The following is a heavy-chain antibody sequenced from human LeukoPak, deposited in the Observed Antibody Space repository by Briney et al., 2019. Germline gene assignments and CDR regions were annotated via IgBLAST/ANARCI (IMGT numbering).Heavy chain of an antibody. Sequence: GGSLRLSCAASGFTFDDYAMPWVRQAPGKGLEWVSGISWNSGSIGYADSVKGRFTISRDNAKNSLYLQMNSLRAEDTALYYCAKEAAAGTVFWGQGTLVTVSS. J-gene: IGHJ4*02. CDR2: ISWNSGSI. V-gene: IGHV3-9*01. CDR1: GFTFDDYA. D-gene: IGHD1-14*01. CDR3: AKEAAAGTVF.